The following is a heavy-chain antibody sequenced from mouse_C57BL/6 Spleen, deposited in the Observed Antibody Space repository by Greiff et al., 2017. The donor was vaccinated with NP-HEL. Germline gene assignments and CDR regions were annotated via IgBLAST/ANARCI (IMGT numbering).Heavy chain of an antibody. V-gene: IGHV1-53*01. CDR2: INPSNGGT. CDR1: GYTFTSYW. Sequence: VQLQQPGTELVKPGASVKLSCKASGYTFTSYWMHWVKQRPGQGLEWIGNINPSNGGTNYNEKFKSKATLTLDKSSSTAYMQLSSLTSEDSAVYYCARSLHYYGSSYVGWYFDVWGTGTTVTVSS. CDR3: ARSLHYYGSSYVGWYFDV. J-gene: IGHJ1*03. D-gene: IGHD1-1*01.